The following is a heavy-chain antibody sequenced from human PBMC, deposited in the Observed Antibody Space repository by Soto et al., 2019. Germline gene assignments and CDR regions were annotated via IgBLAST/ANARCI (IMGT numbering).Heavy chain of an antibody. CDR1: GFAFRNYA. CDR2: MSGSGSVT. D-gene: IGHD3-16*02. J-gene: IGHJ4*02. CDR3: ALGYTSGLYPFDY. Sequence: PGGSLRLSCAASGFAFRNYAMSWVRQAPGKGLEWVSTMSGSGSVTDYAESVKGRFTISRDNSKNTLFVQMSSLRVDDTAVYYCALGYTSGLYPFDYWGQGTLVTVSS. V-gene: IGHV3-23*01.